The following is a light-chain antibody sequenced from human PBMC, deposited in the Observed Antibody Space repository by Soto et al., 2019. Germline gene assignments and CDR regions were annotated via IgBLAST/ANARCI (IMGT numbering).Light chain of an antibody. V-gene: IGKV3-20*01. CDR1: QSVSSSY. CDR2: GAS. J-gene: IGKJ1*01. Sequence: EIVLTQSPGTLSLSPGERATLSCRASQSVSSSYLAWYQHKPGQAPSLLIYGASSRATGIPDRFSGGGSGTDFTLSISRLEPEDFAVYYCQQYGSSPQTFGQGTKVEIK. CDR3: QQYGSSPQT.